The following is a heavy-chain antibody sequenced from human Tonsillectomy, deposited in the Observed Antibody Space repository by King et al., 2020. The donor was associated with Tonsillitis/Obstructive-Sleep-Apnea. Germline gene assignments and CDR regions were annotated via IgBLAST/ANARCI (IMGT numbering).Heavy chain of an antibody. J-gene: IGHJ4*01. D-gene: IGHD3/OR15-3a*01. CDR1: GFIFSSFG. V-gene: IGHV3-33*01. CDR2: IWNDGSNK. CDR3: ARDVDPFFGPQAVDN. Sequence: VQLVESGGGVVQPGRSLRLSCAASGFIFSSFGMHWVRRAPGKGLEWVATIWNDGSNKYYGDSVKGRFNISRDNSKNRLYLQMNGLRAEETAFYYCARDVDPFFGPQAVDNWGQGTLVTVSS.